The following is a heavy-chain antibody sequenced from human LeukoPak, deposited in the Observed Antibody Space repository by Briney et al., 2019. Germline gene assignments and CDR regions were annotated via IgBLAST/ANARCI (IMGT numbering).Heavy chain of an antibody. CDR1: GGSISSSSYY. J-gene: IGHJ4*02. CDR3: ARQAGIAAAGTPIDY. D-gene: IGHD6-13*01. Sequence: SETLSLTCTVSGGSISSSSYYWGWIRQPPGKGLEWIGSIYYSGSTYYNPSLKSRVTISVDTSKNQFSLKLSSVTAADTAVYYCARQAGIAAAGTPIDYWGQGTLVTVSS. V-gene: IGHV4-39*01. CDR2: IYYSGST.